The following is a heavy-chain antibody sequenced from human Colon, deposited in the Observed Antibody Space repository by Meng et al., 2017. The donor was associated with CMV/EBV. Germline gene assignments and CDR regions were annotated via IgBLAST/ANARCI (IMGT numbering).Heavy chain of an antibody. CDR3: ARDSPHEQQLLRGIDY. D-gene: IGHD6-13*01. CDR2: IKQDGSEK. J-gene: IGHJ4*02. CDR1: GFTFSSYG. Sequence: GVSLKISCAASGFTFSSYGMNWVRQAPGRGLEWVSNIKQDGSEKYYVDSVKGRFTISRDNAKNSLYLQMSSLRAEDTALYYCARDSPHEQQLLRGIDYWGQGTLVTSPQ. V-gene: IGHV3-7*01.